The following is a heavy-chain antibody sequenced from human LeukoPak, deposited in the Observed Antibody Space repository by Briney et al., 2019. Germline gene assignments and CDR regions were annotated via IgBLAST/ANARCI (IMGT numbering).Heavy chain of an antibody. D-gene: IGHD7-27*01. CDR2: IHYSGST. Sequence: KPSETLSLTCAVSGYPISSAFYWGWIRQSPGKGLEWIGTIHYSGSTSYNPSLKSRVTISVDTSKNQFSLKLRSVTAADTAVYYCARGFRGDNFDYWGQGTLVTVSS. CDR3: ARGFRGDNFDY. J-gene: IGHJ4*02. V-gene: IGHV4-38-2*01. CDR1: GYPISSAFY.